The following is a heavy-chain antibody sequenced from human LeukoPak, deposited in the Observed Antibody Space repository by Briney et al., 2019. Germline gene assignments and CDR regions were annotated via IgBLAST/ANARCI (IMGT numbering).Heavy chain of an antibody. CDR2: IYYSGST. J-gene: IGHJ4*02. Sequence: SETLSLTCAVSGGSISSSNWWSWVRQPPGKGLEWIGSIYYSGSTYYNPSLKSRVTISVDTSKDQFSLKLSSVTAADTAVYYCARHEDSSGWYYFDYWGQGTLVTVSS. CDR3: ARHEDSSGWYYFDY. CDR1: GGSISSSNW. D-gene: IGHD6-19*01. V-gene: IGHV4-39*01.